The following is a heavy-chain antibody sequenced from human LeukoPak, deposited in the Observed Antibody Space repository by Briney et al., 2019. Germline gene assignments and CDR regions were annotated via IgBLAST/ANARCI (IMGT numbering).Heavy chain of an antibody. J-gene: IGHJ4*02. V-gene: IGHV4-30-2*01. D-gene: IGHD3-9*01. CDR2: IYHSGST. Sequence: SETLSLTCAVSGGSVSSGGYSWSWIRQPPGKGLEWIGYIYHSGSTYYNPSLKSRVTISVDRSKNQFSLKLSSVTAADTAVYYCARALRYFDWLAGFDYWGQGTLVTVSS. CDR1: GGSVSSGGYS. CDR3: ARALRYFDWLAGFDY.